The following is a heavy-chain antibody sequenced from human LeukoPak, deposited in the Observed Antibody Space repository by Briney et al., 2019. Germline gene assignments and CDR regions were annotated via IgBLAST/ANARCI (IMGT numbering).Heavy chain of an antibody. J-gene: IGHJ6*02. V-gene: IGHV1-18*01. CDR3: ARDPPYYDFWSLYYGMDV. CDR1: GYTFTSYG. Sequence: ASVKVSCKASGYTFTSYGTSWVRQAPGQGLEWMGWISAYNGNTNYAQKLQGRVTMTTDTSTSTAYMELRSLRSDDTAVYYCARDPPYYDFWSLYYGMDVWGQGTTVTVSS. D-gene: IGHD3-3*01. CDR2: ISAYNGNT.